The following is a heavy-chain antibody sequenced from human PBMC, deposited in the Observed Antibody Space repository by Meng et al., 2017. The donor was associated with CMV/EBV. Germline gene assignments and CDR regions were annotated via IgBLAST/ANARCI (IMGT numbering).Heavy chain of an antibody. CDR3: ARARKYYYDTPGDFDY. Sequence: GGSLRLSCAASGLTVSSNYMSWVRQAPGKGLEWVSVIYSGGSTYYADSVKGRFTISRDNSKNTLYLQMNSLRAEDTAVYYCARARKYYYDTPGDFDYWGQGTLVTVSS. V-gene: IGHV3-66*02. CDR2: IYSGGST. J-gene: IGHJ4*02. CDR1: GLTVSSNY. D-gene: IGHD3-22*01.